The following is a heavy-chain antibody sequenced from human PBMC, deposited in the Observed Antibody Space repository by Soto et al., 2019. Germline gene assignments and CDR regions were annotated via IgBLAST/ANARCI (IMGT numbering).Heavy chain of an antibody. CDR2: TYPGDSAT. CDR3: EANPSHDTDPLWPS. Sequence: PGGALKISLKTPGFPFSNFWVGLVRQVPGKGFEWLGITYPGDSATTYSPSFQGPVTISSDKSTNTAYLQWSRRRPSGTAICFCEANPSHDTDPLWPSWGKGPLATAS. D-gene: IGHD3-16*01. CDR1: GFPFSNFW. V-gene: IGHV5-51*01. J-gene: IGHJ5*02.